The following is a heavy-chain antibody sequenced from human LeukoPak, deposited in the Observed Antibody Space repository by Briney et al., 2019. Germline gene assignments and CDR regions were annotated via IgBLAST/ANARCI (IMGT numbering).Heavy chain of an antibody. CDR1: GGTFSSYA. D-gene: IGHD5-18*01. CDR3: VTTAMAAIYYYGMDV. CDR2: IIPIFGTA. J-gene: IGHJ6*02. Sequence: SVKVSCKASGGTFSSYAISWVRHAPGQGLEWMGGIIPIFGTANYAQKFQGRVTITADESTSTAYMELSSLRSEDTAVYYCVTTAMAAIYYYGMDVWGQGTTVTVSS. V-gene: IGHV1-69*13.